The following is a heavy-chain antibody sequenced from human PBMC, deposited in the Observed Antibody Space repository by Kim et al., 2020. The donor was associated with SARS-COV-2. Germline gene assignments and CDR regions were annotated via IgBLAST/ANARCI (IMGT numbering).Heavy chain of an antibody. V-gene: IGHV4-31*03. J-gene: IGHJ4*02. CDR3: ARVGYTSGWFRFGFDS. D-gene: IGHD6-13*01. CDR2: IYFSGTT. Sequence: SETLSLTCTVSGGSISSGGYFWGWIRQHPGKGLEWIGYIYFSGTTDYNPSLKSRTTISVDTSKNQFSLRLTSVTAADTAVYYCARVGYTSGWFRFGFDSWGPGTVVTVSS. CDR1: GGSISSGGYF.